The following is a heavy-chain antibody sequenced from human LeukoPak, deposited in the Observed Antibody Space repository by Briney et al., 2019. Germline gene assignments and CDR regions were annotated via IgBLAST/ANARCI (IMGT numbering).Heavy chain of an antibody. Sequence: GESLKISCKGSGFSFTSYWIGWVRQMPGKGLEWMGIIYPGDSDTRYSPSFQGQVAISADKSISTAYLQWSSLKASDTAMYYCARQGCGSTSCYLDWFDPWGQGTLVTVSS. D-gene: IGHD2-2*01. CDR3: ARQGCGSTSCYLDWFDP. V-gene: IGHV5-51*01. CDR1: GFSFTSYW. J-gene: IGHJ5*02. CDR2: IYPGDSDT.